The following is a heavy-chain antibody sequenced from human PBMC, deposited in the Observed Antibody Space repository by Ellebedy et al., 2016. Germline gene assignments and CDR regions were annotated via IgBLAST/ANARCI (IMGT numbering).Heavy chain of an antibody. J-gene: IGHJ4*02. CDR1: GFTFSSYA. CDR3: ARAPVVVITLNYFDY. V-gene: IGHV3-23*01. CDR2: ISGSGGST. Sequence: GESLKISXAASGFTFSSYAMSWVRQAPGKGLEWVSAISGSGGSTYYADSVKGRLTISRDNSKNTLYLQMNSLRAEDTAVYYCARAPVVVITLNYFDYWGQGTLVTVSS. D-gene: IGHD3-22*01.